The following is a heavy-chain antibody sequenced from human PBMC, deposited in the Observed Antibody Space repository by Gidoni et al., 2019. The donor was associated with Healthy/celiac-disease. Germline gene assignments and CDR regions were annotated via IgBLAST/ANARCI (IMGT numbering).Heavy chain of an antibody. V-gene: IGHV1-2*02. CDR3: ARDKLRSHYYYYGMDV. D-gene: IGHD3-3*01. Sequence: QVQLVQSGAEVKKPGASLKVSFKASGYTFTGYYMHWVRQAPGQGLEWMGWINPNSGGTNYAQKFQGRVTMTRDTSISTAYMELSRLRSDDTAVYYCARDKLRSHYYYYGMDVWGQGTTVTVSS. CDR2: INPNSGGT. CDR1: GYTFTGYY. J-gene: IGHJ6*02.